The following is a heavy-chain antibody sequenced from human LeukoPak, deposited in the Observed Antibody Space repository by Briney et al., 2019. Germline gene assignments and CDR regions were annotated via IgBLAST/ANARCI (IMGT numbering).Heavy chain of an antibody. Sequence: PGGSLRLSCAASGFTFSNYAMSWVRQAPGKGLEWVSAISGSGGSTYYADSVKGGFTISRDNSKNTLYLQMNSLRAEDTAVYYCTKVADTRLWFGELLPTYYFDYWGQGTLVTVSS. CDR1: GFTFSNYA. J-gene: IGHJ4*02. V-gene: IGHV3-23*01. CDR2: ISGSGGST. CDR3: TKVADTRLWFGELLPTYYFDY. D-gene: IGHD3-10*01.